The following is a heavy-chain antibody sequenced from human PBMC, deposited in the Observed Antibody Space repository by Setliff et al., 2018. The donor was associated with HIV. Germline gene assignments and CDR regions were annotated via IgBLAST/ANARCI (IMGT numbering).Heavy chain of an antibody. CDR2: INGNSGGT. J-gene: IGHJ4*02. CDR1: GYTFTGYY. Sequence: ASVKVSCKASGYTFTGYYVHWVRQAPGQGPEWMGWINGNSGGTNYAQKFQGRVTVTRDTSTNTVYMELTRLRSDDTAVYSCARVRLGYNDLTPPRYTHALGYWGQGTLVTVSS. V-gene: IGHV1-2*02. CDR3: ARVRLGYNDLTPPRYTHALGY. D-gene: IGHD6-25*01.